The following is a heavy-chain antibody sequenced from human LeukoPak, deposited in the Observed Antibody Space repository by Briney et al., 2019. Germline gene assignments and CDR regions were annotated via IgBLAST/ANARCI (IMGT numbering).Heavy chain of an antibody. D-gene: IGHD3-10*01. V-gene: IGHV3-30*03. CDR3: ARLLWSGEFPDY. Sequence: PGGSLRLSCAASGFTFSSYGMHWVRQAPGKGLEWVAVISYDGSNKYYADSVKGRFTISRDNSKNTLYLQMNSLRAEDTAVYYCARLLWSGEFPDYWGQGTLVTVSS. CDR2: ISYDGSNK. CDR1: GFTFSSYG. J-gene: IGHJ4*02.